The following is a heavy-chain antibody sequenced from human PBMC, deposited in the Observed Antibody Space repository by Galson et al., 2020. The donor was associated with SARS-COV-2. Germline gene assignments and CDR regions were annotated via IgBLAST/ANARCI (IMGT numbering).Heavy chain of an antibody. Sequence: GESLKISCKASGYSFTNYWIGWVRQMPGKGLEWMGIIYPDDSYTKYSPSFQGQVTISADKSISTAFLQWSSLKASDTAMYYCARHEASSGWYEGIDYWGQGTLVTVSS. CDR3: ARHEASSGWYEGIDY. V-gene: IGHV5-51*01. D-gene: IGHD6-19*01. CDR2: IYPDDSYT. CDR1: GYSFTNYW. J-gene: IGHJ4*02.